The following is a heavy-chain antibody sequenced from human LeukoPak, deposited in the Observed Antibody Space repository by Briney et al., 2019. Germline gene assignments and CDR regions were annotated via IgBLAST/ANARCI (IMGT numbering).Heavy chain of an antibody. CDR2: IYYSGST. V-gene: IGHV4-59*01. D-gene: IGHD3-10*01. J-gene: IGHJ4*02. CDR1: GGSISSYY. CDR3: ARGVGYGSGSYYPDY. Sequence: SETLSLTCTVSGGSISSYYWSWIRQPPGKGLEWIGYIYYSGSTNYTPSLKSRVTISVDTSKNQFSLRLSSVTAADTAVYYCARGVGYGSGSYYPDYWGQGTLVTVSS.